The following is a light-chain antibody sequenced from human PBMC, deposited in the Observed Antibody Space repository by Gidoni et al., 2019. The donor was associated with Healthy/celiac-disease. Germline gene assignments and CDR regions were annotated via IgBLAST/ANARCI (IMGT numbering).Light chain of an antibody. V-gene: IGKV3-20*01. CDR2: GAS. J-gene: IGKJ1*01. CDR3: QQGA. Sequence: EIVLTQSPCTLSLSPGKRATLSCRASQSVSSTYLAWYQQKPGQAPRLHIYGASSRVTGVPDRFSGSGSETDFTLTISRLEPEDFAVYYCQQGAFGQGTKVEMK. CDR1: QSVSSTY.